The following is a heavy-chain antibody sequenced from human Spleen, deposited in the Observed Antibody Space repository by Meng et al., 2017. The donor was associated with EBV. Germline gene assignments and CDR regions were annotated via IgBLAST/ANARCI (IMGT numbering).Heavy chain of an antibody. CDR1: GYTFTDYF. Sequence: VQLVQSGAEVKKPGASVKVSGTASGYTFTDYFMHLVRQDPGQGLEWMGRINPSSGGTNYAQKFQGRVNMTRDTSITTAYMELNRLRSDDTAVYYCARDFYKPTTNWNGWLDSWGQGTLVTVSS. D-gene: IGHD1-1*01. V-gene: IGHV1-2*06. CDR2: INPSSGGT. J-gene: IGHJ5*01. CDR3: ARDFYKPTTNWNGWLDS.